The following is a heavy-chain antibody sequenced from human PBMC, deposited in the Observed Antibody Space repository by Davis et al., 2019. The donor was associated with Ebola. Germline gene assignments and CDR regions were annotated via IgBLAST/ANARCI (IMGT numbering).Heavy chain of an antibody. CDR1: GFTFSSYA. J-gene: IGHJ6*02. Sequence: GESLKISCAASGFTFSSYAMHWVRQAPGKGLEWVAVISYDGSNKYYADSVKGRFTISRDNSKNTLYLQMNSLRAEDTAVYYCARDNSRYDILTGYPYYYYGMDVWGQGTTVTVSS. D-gene: IGHD3-9*01. V-gene: IGHV3-30-3*01. CDR2: ISYDGSNK. CDR3: ARDNSRYDILTGYPYYYYGMDV.